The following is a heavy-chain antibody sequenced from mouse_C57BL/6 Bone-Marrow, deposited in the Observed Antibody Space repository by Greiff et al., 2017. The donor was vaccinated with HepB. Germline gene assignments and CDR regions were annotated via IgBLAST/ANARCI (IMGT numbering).Heavy chain of an antibody. CDR2: IDPENGDT. J-gene: IGHJ2*01. CDR1: GFNIKDDY. V-gene: IGHV14-4*01. CDR3: TTLLLLQAYFDY. Sequence: VQLKQSGAELVRPGASVKLSCTASGFNIKDDYMHWVKQRPEQGLEWIGWIDPENGDTEYASKFQGKATITADTSSNTAYLQLSSLTSEDTAVYYCTTLLLLQAYFDYWGQGTTLTVSS. D-gene: IGHD1-1*01.